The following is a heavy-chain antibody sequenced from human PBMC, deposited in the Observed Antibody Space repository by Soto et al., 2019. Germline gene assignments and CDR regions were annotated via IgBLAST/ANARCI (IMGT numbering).Heavy chain of an antibody. V-gene: IGHV3-33*01. CDR1: GFTFSSYG. CDR2: IWYDGSNK. D-gene: IGHD6-19*01. J-gene: IGHJ6*02. Sequence: QVQLVESGGGVVQPGRSLRLSCAASGFTFSSYGMHWVRQAPGKGLEWVAVIWYDGSNKYYADSVKGRFTISRDNSKNTLYLQMNSLRAEDTAVYYCARDSSGGYYYYGMDVWGQGTTVTVSS. CDR3: ARDSSGGYYYYGMDV.